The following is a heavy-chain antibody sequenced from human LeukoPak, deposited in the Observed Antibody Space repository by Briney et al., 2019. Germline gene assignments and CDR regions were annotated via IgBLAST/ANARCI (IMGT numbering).Heavy chain of an antibody. V-gene: IGHV4-39*07. CDR1: GGSISSSSYC. D-gene: IGHD6-13*01. Sequence: SETLFLTCTVSGGSISSSSYCWGWIRQPPGKGLEWIGSIYYSGSTYYNPSLKSRVTISVDTSKNQFSLKLSSVTAADTAVYYCARDGYSSKRFDPWGQGTLVTVSS. CDR2: IYYSGST. CDR3: ARDGYSSKRFDP. J-gene: IGHJ5*02.